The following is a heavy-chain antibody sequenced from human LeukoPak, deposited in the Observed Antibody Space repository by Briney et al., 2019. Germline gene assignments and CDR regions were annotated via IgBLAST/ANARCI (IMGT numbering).Heavy chain of an antibody. Sequence: AGGSLRLSCAASGFTFSSYAMSWVRQAPGKGLEWVSAISGSGGSTYYADSVKGRFTISRDNSKNTLYLQMNSLRTEDTAVYYCKTPPILIGTDDYWGQGTLVTVSS. J-gene: IGHJ4*02. CDR3: KTPPILIGTDDY. V-gene: IGHV3-23*01. CDR2: ISGSGGST. CDR1: GFTFSSYA. D-gene: IGHD3-3*02.